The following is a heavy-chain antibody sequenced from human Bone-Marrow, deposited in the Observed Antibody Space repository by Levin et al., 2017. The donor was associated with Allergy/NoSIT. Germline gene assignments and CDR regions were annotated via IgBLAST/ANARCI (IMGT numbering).Heavy chain of an antibody. Sequence: GGSLRLSCAASGFAFSDYSMNWVRQAPGKGLEWVSSISVFTGNAYYSDSVKGRFTISRDNAMNSLYLQMNSLRDEDTAVYYCAGERIAVGHILHFDYWSQGALVTVSS. V-gene: IGHV3-21*01. CDR2: ISVFTGNA. CDR3: AGERIAVGHILHFDY. D-gene: IGHD2-21*01. CDR1: GFAFSDYS. J-gene: IGHJ4*02.